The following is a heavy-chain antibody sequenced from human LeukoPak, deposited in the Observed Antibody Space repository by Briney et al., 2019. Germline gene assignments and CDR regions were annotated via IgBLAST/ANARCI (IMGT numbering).Heavy chain of an antibody. D-gene: IGHD3-10*01. CDR2: IYDDNT. Sequence: WVREARGKGLEWVSTIYDDNTYYADSVKGRFAISTDNSKNTLYLQMNSLRVEDTAVYFCAARKVRGVWFYLDYWGQGTLVTVSS. V-gene: IGHV3-23*01. J-gene: IGHJ4*02. CDR3: AARKVRGVWFYLDY.